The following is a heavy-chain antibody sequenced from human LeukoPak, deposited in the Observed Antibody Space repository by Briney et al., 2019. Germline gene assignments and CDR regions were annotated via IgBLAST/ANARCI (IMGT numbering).Heavy chain of an antibody. CDR2: ISSSSSTI. D-gene: IGHD3-10*01. CDR3: ARERYMVRGRYYFDY. Sequence: AGGSLRLSCAASGFTFSSYSMNWVRQAPGKGLEWVSYISSSSSTIYYADSVKGRFTISRDNAKNSLYLQMNSLRAEDTAVYYCARERYMVRGRYYFDYWGQGTLVTVSS. J-gene: IGHJ4*02. CDR1: GFTFSSYS. V-gene: IGHV3-48*01.